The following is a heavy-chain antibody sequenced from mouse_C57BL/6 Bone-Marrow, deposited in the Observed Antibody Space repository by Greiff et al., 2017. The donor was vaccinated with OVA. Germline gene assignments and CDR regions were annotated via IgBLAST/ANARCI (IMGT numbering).Heavy chain of an antibody. V-gene: IGHV5-16*01. CDR1: GFTFSDYY. CDR2: INYDGSST. D-gene: IGHD2-5*01. Sequence: EVNLVESEGGLVQPGSSMKLSCTASGFTFSDYYMAWVRQVPEKGLEWVANINYDGSSTYYLDSLKSRFIISRDNAKNILYLQMSSLKSEDTATYYCAREGYSNYPDYWGQGTTLTVSS. CDR3: AREGYSNYPDY. J-gene: IGHJ2*01.